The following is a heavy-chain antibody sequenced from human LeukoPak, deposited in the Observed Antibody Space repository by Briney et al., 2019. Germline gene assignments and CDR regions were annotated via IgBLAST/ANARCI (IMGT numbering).Heavy chain of an antibody. CDR1: GFTFSSYG. D-gene: IGHD1-26*01. Sequence: GGSLRLSCAASGFTFSSYGMHWVRQAPGKGLEWVAVISYDGFNKYYADSVKGRLTISRDNSKNTLYLQMNSLRAEDTAVYYCARLSRGAAFDYWGQGTLVTVSS. CDR2: ISYDGFNK. V-gene: IGHV3-30*03. CDR3: ARLSRGAAFDY. J-gene: IGHJ4*02.